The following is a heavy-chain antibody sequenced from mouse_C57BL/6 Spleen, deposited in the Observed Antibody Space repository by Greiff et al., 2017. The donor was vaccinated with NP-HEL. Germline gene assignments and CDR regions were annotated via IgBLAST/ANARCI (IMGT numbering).Heavy chain of an antibody. Sequence: EVKLMESGGGLVQPKGSLKLSCAASGFTFNTYAMHWVRQAPGKGLEWVARIRSKSSNYATYYADSVKDRFTISRDDSQSMLYLQMNNLKTEDTAMYYCAITTVVAEEDAMDYWGQGTSVTVSS. J-gene: IGHJ4*01. CDR2: IRSKSSNYAT. CDR1: GFTFNTYA. CDR3: AITTVVAEEDAMDY. D-gene: IGHD1-1*01. V-gene: IGHV10-3*01.